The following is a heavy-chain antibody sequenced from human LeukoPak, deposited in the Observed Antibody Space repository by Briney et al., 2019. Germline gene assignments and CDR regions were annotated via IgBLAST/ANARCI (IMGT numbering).Heavy chain of an antibody. D-gene: IGHD6-13*01. J-gene: IGHJ4*02. V-gene: IGHV3-7*03. CDR3: ARSLPYGTTWYGRSDF. CDR1: GFPFNAYW. CDR2: IRQGGATK. Sequence: GVSLRLSCAASGFPFNAYWLTWVRQAPGKGLVWGANIRQGGATKYYVVYVKGRFTISRDNAMNSLYLQMNSLRAEDTAIYYCARSLPYGTTWYGRSDFWGQGTLVTVSS.